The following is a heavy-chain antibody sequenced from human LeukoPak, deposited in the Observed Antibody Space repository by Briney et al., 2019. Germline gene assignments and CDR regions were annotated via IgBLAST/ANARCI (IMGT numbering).Heavy chain of an antibody. CDR1: GGSFSDYY. CDR3: ARGRVAVGVDY. J-gene: IGHJ4*02. D-gene: IGHD2-15*01. V-gene: IGHV4-34*01. CDR2: INHSGQT. Sequence: SETLSLTCAVYGGSFSDYYWSWIRQPPGKGLEWIGEINHSGQTNYNPSLKSRVNISVDTSKHQFSLRIISVTAADTAVYYCARGRVAVGVDYWGQGNLVTVSS.